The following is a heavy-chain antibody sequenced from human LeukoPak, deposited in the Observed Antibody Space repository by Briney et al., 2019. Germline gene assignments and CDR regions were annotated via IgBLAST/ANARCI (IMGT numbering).Heavy chain of an antibody. CDR2: IRYDGSNK. D-gene: IGHD7-27*01. J-gene: IGHJ4*02. Sequence: PGGSLRLSCAASGFTFSSYGMHWVRQAPGKGLDWVAFIRYDGSNKYYADSVKGRFTISRDNSKNTLYLQMNRLRAEDTAVYYCAKDLTGHVNWDWSFVYWGQGTLVTVSS. CDR1: GFTFSSYG. CDR3: AKDLTGHVNWDWSFVY. V-gene: IGHV3-30*02.